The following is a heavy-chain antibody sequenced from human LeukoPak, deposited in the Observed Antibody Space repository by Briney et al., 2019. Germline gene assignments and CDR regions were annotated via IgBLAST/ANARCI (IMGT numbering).Heavy chain of an antibody. CDR3: ARSRPNGDYAPLSFDY. CDR2: ISPIFGTA. CDR1: GGTFSSYA. J-gene: IGHJ4*02. V-gene: IGHV1-69*01. Sequence: SVKVSCTASGGTFSSYAISWVRQAPGQGLEWMGGISPIFGTANYAQRFQGRVTIPADESTSTAYMGLSSLRSEDTAVYYCARSRPNGDYAPLSFDYWGQGTLVTVSS. D-gene: IGHD4-17*01.